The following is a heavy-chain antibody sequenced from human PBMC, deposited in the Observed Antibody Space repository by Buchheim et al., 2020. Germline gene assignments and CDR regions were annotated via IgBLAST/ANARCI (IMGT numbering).Heavy chain of an antibody. Sequence: EVQLVESGGGLVQPGGSLRLSCAASGFTFSSYWMSWVRQAPGKGLEWVANIKQDGSEKYYVDSVKGRFTISRDNAKNSLYLQMNSQRAEDTAVYYCARSRASITMVRGVIIRYYFDYWGQGTL. V-gene: IGHV3-7*01. CDR3: ARSRASITMVRGVIIRYYFDY. D-gene: IGHD3-10*01. CDR2: IKQDGSEK. CDR1: GFTFSSYW. J-gene: IGHJ4*02.